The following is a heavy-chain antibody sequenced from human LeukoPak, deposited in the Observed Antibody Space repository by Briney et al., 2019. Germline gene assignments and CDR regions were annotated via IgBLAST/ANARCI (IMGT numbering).Heavy chain of an antibody. D-gene: IGHD6-13*01. Sequence: PGGSLRLSCAASGFTVSSSYMSWVRQAPGKGLEWVSVIYSGGSTYYADSGKGRFTISRDNSKNTLYLQMNSLRAEDTAVYYCARDGQYSSSWYGVDYFDYWGQGTLVTVSS. CDR2: IYSGGST. J-gene: IGHJ4*02. CDR1: GFTVSSSY. V-gene: IGHV3-66*01. CDR3: ARDGQYSSSWYGVDYFDY.